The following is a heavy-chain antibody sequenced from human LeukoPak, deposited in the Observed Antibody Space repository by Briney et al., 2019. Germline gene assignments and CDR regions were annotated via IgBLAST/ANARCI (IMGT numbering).Heavy chain of an antibody. Sequence: SETLSLTCTVSRGSISSRSFYWGWIRQPPGKGLEYIGSMSYSGSTYYNPSLKSRVAISVDTSKNQFSLKLSSVTAADTAVYYCARLTNSDSSGYYLDYWGQGTLVTVSS. J-gene: IGHJ4*02. V-gene: IGHV4-39*01. CDR2: MSYSGST. D-gene: IGHD3-22*01. CDR1: RGSISSRSFY. CDR3: ARLTNSDSSGYYLDY.